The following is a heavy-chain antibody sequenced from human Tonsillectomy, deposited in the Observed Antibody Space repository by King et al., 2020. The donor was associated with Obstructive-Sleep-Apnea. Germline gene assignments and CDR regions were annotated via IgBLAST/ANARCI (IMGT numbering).Heavy chain of an antibody. Sequence: QLQESGPGLVKPSETLALTCTVSGGSISYYYWSWIRQPPGKGLEWIGYIYYSGSTNYKPSPKSRVTISVDTSKNPFSLRLSSVTAADTAGYYCARTAGDSSGHDGFDIWGQGTLVTVSS. J-gene: IGHJ3*02. D-gene: IGHD3-10*01. CDR2: IYYSGST. V-gene: IGHV4-59*01. CDR3: ARTAGDSSGHDGFDI. CDR1: GGSISYYY.